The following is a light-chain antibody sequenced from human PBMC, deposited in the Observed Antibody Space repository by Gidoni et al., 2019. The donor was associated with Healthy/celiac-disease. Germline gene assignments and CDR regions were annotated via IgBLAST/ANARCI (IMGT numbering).Light chain of an antibody. V-gene: IGKV2-28*01. CDR2: LGS. CDR3: MQALQPPT. Sequence: EIVMTQSPPTLPVTPGGPASISCRSSQRLLHSNGYIYLDWYMQKPGQSPQRLIYLGSNRASGVPDRFMVSGSGTEVTLKISIVEAEYVVVYYCMQALQPPTFXXXTKVEIK. J-gene: IGKJ1*01. CDR1: QRLLHSNGYIY.